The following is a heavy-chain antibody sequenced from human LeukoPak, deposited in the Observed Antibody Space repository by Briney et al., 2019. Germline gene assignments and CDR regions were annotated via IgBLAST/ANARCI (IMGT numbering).Heavy chain of an antibody. CDR3: AGLVGRYSSGLYYYYFDY. J-gene: IGHJ4*02. Sequence: PSETLSLTCTVSGDSINSLDLWSWVRQPPGKGLEWIGEMYLSGTTHSNPSVKSRVTISIDKSKNQFFLNLSSVTAADTAVYYCAGLVGRYSSGLYYYYFDYWGQGTLVTVSS. CDR2: MYLSGTT. CDR1: GDSINSLDL. V-gene: IGHV4-4*02. D-gene: IGHD3-22*01.